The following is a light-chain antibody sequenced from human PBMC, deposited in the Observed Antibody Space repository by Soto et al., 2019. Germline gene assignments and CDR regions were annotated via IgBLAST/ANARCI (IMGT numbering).Light chain of an antibody. CDR3: QQYNGYPWT. CDR2: KAS. J-gene: IGKJ1*01. Sequence: DIQVTQSPSTLSASVGDRVTITCRASQSLNDWLAWYQQKPGKDPKLLIYKASGLESGVPSRFSGSGSGTEFTLTISSLQADDFATYNCQQYNGYPWTFGQGTKVEIK. V-gene: IGKV1-5*03. CDR1: QSLNDW.